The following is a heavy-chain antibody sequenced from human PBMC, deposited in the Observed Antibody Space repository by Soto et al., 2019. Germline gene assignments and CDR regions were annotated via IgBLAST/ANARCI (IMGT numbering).Heavy chain of an antibody. V-gene: IGHV3-74*01. D-gene: IGHD2-15*01. CDR3: VRRDKGGFDL. J-gene: IGHJ3*01. CDR2: IHSDGSTT. Sequence: EVQLVESEGGLVQRGGSLRLSCAASGFTFNYYWMHWVRQAPGQGLVWVSHIHSDGSTTTYADSVKGRFTISRDNAKNTVYLQMNSLSAEETAVYYCVRRDKGGFDLWGQGTTVTVSS. CDR1: GFTFNYYW.